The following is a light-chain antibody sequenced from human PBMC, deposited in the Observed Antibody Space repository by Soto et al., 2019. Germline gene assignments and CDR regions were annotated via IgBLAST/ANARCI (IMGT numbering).Light chain of an antibody. CDR2: ANS. V-gene: IGLV1-40*01. Sequence: QSVLTQPPSVSGAPGQRVTISCTGSRSNIGAGYDVHWYQQLPGTAPKVLIYANSNRTSGVPDRFSGSKSGTSASLAITGLQAEDEADSYCQSYDSSLSVVFGGGTKLTVL. CDR3: QSYDSSLSVV. J-gene: IGLJ2*01. CDR1: RSNIGAGYD.